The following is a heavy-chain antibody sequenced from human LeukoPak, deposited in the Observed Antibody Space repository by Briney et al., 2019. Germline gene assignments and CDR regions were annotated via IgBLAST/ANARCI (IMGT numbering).Heavy chain of an antibody. D-gene: IGHD1-26*01. CDR1: GFTFSTYW. CDR2: IKPDGSEK. J-gene: IGHJ4*02. Sequence: GGSLRLSCAASGFTFSTYWMGWVRQAPGKGLEWVAKIKPDGSEKDHVDSVKGRFTISRDNAKNSLYLQLNSLRSDDTAVYYCARGSGSYYGLAGFDYWGQGTLVTVSS. CDR3: ARGSGSYYGLAGFDY. V-gene: IGHV3-7*03.